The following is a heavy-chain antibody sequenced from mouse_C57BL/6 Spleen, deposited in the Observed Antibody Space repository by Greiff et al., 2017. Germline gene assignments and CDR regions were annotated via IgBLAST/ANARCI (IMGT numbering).Heavy chain of an antibody. CDR2: IDPETGGT. D-gene: IGHD1-1*01. J-gene: IGHJ2*01. V-gene: IGHV1-15*01. CDR1: GYTFTDYE. Sequence: VQLQQSGAELVRPGASVTLSCKASGYTFTDYEMHWVKQTPVHGLEWIGAIDPETGGTAYNQKFKGKAILTADKSSSTAYMELRSLTSEDSAVYYCTREVITTVVAPFDYGGQGTTLTVSS. CDR3: TREVITTVVAPFDY.